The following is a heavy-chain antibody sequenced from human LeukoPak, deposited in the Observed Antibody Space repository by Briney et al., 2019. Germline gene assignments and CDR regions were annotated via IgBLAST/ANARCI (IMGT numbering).Heavy chain of an antibody. D-gene: IGHD1-26*01. CDR3: ARIEYSGPLDY. CDR2: IYYNGRT. V-gene: IGHV4-39*07. J-gene: IGHJ4*02. Sequence: SETLSLTCTVSGGSISSSNYYWGWIRQPPGKGLECLGSIYYNGRTYYNPSLKSRVTISVDTSKNQFSLKLSSVTAADTAVFYCARIEYSGPLDYWGQGTLVTASS. CDR1: GGSISSSNYY.